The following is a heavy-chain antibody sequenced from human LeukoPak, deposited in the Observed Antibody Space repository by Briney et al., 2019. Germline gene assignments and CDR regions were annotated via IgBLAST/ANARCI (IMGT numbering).Heavy chain of an antibody. CDR3: ARDIPRGSGYYFDY. V-gene: IGHV3-20*04. D-gene: IGHD3-22*01. CDR2: TNWNGGST. J-gene: IGHJ4*02. Sequence: GGSLRLSCAASGFTFDDYGMSWVRQAPGKGLEWVSGTNWNGGSTGYADSVKGRFTISRDNAKDSLYLQMNSLRAEDTAVYYCARDIPRGSGYYFDYWGQGTLVTVSS. CDR1: GFTFDDYG.